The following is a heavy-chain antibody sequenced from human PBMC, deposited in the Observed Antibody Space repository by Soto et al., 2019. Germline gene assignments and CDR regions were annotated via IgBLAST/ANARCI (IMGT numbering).Heavy chain of an antibody. CDR2: ISGSSSYI. J-gene: IGHJ3*02. Sequence: EVRLVESGGGLVKPGGSLRLSCAASGFTFSSYSMNWVRQAPGKGLEWVSSISGSSSYIYYADSVKGRFTISRDNAKNSLYLQMNSLRADDTAVYYCARDLGYYDSSGRRSAFDIWGQGTMVTVSS. CDR3: ARDLGYYDSSGRRSAFDI. V-gene: IGHV3-21*01. CDR1: GFTFSSYS. D-gene: IGHD3-22*01.